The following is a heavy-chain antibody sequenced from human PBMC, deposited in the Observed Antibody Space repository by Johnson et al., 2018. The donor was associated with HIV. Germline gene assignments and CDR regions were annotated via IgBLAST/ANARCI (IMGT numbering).Heavy chain of an antibody. CDR2: IGSTGDT. V-gene: IGHV3-13*04. D-gene: IGHD6-13*01. Sequence: EVQLVESGGGVVQPGRSLRLSCAASGFTFSSNAMHWVRQATGKGLEWVSGIGSTGDTYYPGSVKGRFTISRQNAKNSLYLQMNSLRAGDTAVYYCARGFEVAAGWGAFDIWGQGTMVTVSS. CDR1: GFTFSSNA. J-gene: IGHJ3*02. CDR3: ARGFEVAAGWGAFDI.